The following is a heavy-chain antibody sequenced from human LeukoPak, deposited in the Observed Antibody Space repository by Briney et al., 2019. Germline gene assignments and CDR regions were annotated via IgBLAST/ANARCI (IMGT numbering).Heavy chain of an antibody. CDR1: GGSISSYY. Sequence: SETLSLTCTVSGGSISSYYWSWIRQPPGKGLEWIGCIYYSGSTNYNPSLKSRVTISVDTSKNQFSLKLSSVTAADTAVYYCARDLYDYGDYFDAFDIWGQGTMVTVSS. CDR3: ARDLYDYGDYFDAFDI. V-gene: IGHV4-59*01. CDR2: IYYSGST. D-gene: IGHD4-17*01. J-gene: IGHJ3*02.